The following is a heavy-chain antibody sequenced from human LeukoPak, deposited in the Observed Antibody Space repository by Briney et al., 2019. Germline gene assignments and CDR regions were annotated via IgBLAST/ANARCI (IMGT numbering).Heavy chain of an antibody. CDR2: IYTSGST. J-gene: IGHJ4*02. V-gene: IGHV4-61*02. D-gene: IGHD3-22*01. Sequence: PSETLSLTCTVSGGSISSSSYYWGWIRQPPGKGLEWIGRIYTSGSTNYNPSLRSRVTISVDTSKNQFSLKLSSVTAADTAVYYCARGADLYYYDSSGPYFDYWGQGTLVTVSS. CDR1: GGSISSSSYY. CDR3: ARGADLYYYDSSGPYFDY.